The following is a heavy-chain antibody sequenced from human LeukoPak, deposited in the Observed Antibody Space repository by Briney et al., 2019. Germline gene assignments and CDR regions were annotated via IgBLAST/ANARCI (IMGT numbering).Heavy chain of an antibody. V-gene: IGHV3-23*01. J-gene: IGHJ5*02. CDR1: GFTFSSYA. CDR3: AKSGTPGYSSSWYPNWFDP. Sequence: GGSLRLSCAASGFTFSSYAMSWVSQAPGKGLECVSAISGPGGSTYYADSVKGRFTISRYNSKNTLYLQMNSLRAEDTAVYYCAKSGTPGYSSSWYPNWFDPWGQGTLVTVSS. D-gene: IGHD6-13*01. CDR2: ISGPGGST.